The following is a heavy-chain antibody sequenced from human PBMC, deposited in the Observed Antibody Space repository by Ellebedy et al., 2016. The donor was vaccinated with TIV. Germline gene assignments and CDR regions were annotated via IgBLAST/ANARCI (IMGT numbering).Heavy chain of an antibody. D-gene: IGHD4-11*01. CDR3: ARGYDYGNYVGWFDP. Sequence: ASVKVSCKASGGTFSSYAITWVRQAPGQGLEWMGGIIPIFGTPNYAQKFQGRVTIMADESTSTAYMELSSLRSEDTAVYYCARGYDYGNYVGWFDPWGQGTLVTVSS. V-gene: IGHV1-69*13. CDR1: GGTFSSYA. CDR2: IIPIFGTP. J-gene: IGHJ5*02.